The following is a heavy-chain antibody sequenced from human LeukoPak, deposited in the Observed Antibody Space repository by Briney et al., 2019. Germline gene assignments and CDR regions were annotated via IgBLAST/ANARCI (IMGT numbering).Heavy chain of an antibody. J-gene: IGHJ1*01. D-gene: IGHD3-22*01. Sequence: SVKVSCKTSGYTFTDYYIHWVRQAPGQGLEWMGGLIPISGTANYAQKFQGRVTIIADESTSTAYMELSSLRSEDTAVYYCARDAQEYHYGSGDYAFWGQGTQVSVSS. CDR2: LIPISGTA. CDR3: ARDAQEYHYGSGDYAF. CDR1: GYTFTDYY. V-gene: IGHV1-69*13.